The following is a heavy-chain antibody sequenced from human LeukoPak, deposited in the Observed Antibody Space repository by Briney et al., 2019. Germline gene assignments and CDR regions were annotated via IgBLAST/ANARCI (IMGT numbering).Heavy chain of an antibody. D-gene: IGHD5-24*01. J-gene: IGHJ2*01. V-gene: IGHV4-59*01. CDR3: ARPGRQDAYNGHYWYFDL. CDR2: VSYSGRT. CDR1: GSSITNYY. Sequence: SETLSLTCTVSGSSITNYYWNWIRQPPGKDLEWIGCVSYSGRTHYSSALKSRVTISVDTSKNQFSLNLRSVTAADTAVYYCARPGRQDAYNGHYWYFDLWGRGTLVTVSS.